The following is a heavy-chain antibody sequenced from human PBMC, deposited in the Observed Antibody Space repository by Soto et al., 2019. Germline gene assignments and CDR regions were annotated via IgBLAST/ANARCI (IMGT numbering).Heavy chain of an antibody. V-gene: IGHV1-46*03. Sequence: QAQLLQSGAEARAPGASVKISCKASGYIFTSYYIHWVRQAPGQRLEYLGVAYPHAATTFGAQKFQGRITRTMDTATSTVVMELTSLTPEDTAVYYCSRERERAYWFDPWGQGTLVTVSS. CDR2: AYPHAATT. CDR1: GYIFTSYY. CDR3: SRERERAYWFDP. J-gene: IGHJ5*02. D-gene: IGHD6-25*01.